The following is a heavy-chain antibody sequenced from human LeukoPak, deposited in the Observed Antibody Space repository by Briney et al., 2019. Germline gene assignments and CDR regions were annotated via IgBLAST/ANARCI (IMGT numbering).Heavy chain of an antibody. J-gene: IGHJ4*02. CDR2: IYNSGST. Sequence: SETLSLTCTVSGGSMSSYYWTWLRQPPGKELEWIGYIYNSGSTNYNPSLKSRVTISVDTSKNQFSLKLSSVTAADTAVYYCARVLQHSIFGDQYYFDYWGQGTLVTVSS. CDR1: GGSMSSYY. CDR3: ARVLQHSIFGDQYYFDY. D-gene: IGHD3-3*01. V-gene: IGHV4-59*01.